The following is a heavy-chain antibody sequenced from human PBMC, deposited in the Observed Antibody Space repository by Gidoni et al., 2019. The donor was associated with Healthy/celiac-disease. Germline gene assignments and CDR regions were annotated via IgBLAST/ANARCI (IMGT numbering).Heavy chain of an antibody. Sequence: QLQLQESGPGLVKPSATLSLTCTVSGGSISSSSYYWGWIRQPPGKGLEWIGSIYYSGSTYYNPSLKSRVTISVDTSKNQFSLKLSSVTAADTTVYYCARPPYYYDSSGYYYKDWYFDLWGRGTLVTVSS. J-gene: IGHJ2*01. CDR1: GGSISSSSYY. V-gene: IGHV4-39*01. CDR3: ARPPYYYDSSGYYYKDWYFDL. CDR2: IYYSGST. D-gene: IGHD3-22*01.